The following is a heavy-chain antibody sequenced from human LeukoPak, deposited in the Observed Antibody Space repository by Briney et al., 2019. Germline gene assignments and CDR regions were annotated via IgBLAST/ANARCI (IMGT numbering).Heavy chain of an antibody. CDR3: ARKGVAAGTYDY. CDR2: INSDGSST. CDR1: GFTFSSYW. D-gene: IGHD6-13*01. Sequence: PGGSLRLSCAASGFTFSSYWMHWVRHAPGKGLVWVSRINSDGSSTNYADSVKGRFTISRDNAKNTLYLQMNSLRAEDTAVYYCARKGVAAGTYDYWGQGTLVTVSS. V-gene: IGHV3-74*01. J-gene: IGHJ4*02.